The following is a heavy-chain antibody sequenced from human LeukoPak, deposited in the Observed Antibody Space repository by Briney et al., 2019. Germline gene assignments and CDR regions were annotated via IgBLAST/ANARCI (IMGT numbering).Heavy chain of an antibody. J-gene: IGHJ4*02. CDR2: ISYDGSNK. D-gene: IGHD3-10*01. CDR3: AKDHGSLGSGLN. V-gene: IGHV3-30*04. Sequence: GGSLRLSCAASGFTFSSYAMHWVRQAPGKGLEWVAVISYDGSNKYYADSVKGRFTISRDNSKNTLYLQMNSLRAEDTAVYYCAKDHGSLGSGLNWGQGTLDTVSS. CDR1: GFTFSSYA.